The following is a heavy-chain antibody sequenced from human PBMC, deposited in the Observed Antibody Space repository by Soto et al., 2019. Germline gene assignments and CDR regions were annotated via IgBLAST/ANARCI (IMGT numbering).Heavy chain of an antibody. CDR2: IIPIFGTA. Sequence: EASVKVSCKASGGTFSSYAISWVRQAPGQGLEWMGGIIPIFGTANYAQKFQGRVTITADESTSTAYMELSSLRSEDTAVYYCASGGRGYYYDSSGYYPRLDYWGQGTLVTVSS. CDR1: GGTFSSYA. D-gene: IGHD3-22*01. CDR3: ASGGRGYYYDSSGYYPRLDY. V-gene: IGHV1-69*13. J-gene: IGHJ4*02.